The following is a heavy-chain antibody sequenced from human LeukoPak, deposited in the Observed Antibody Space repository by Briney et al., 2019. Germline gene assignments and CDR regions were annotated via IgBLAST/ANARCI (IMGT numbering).Heavy chain of an antibody. Sequence: SETLSLTRTVSGGSISSYYWSWIRQPPGKGLEWIGYIYHSGSTYYNPSLKSRVPISVDRSKNQFSLKLSSVTAADTAVYYCARGEGSSSHFDYWGQGTLVTVSS. V-gene: IGHV4-59*12. J-gene: IGHJ4*02. CDR1: GGSISSYY. D-gene: IGHD6-6*01. CDR3: ARGEGSSSHFDY. CDR2: IYHSGST.